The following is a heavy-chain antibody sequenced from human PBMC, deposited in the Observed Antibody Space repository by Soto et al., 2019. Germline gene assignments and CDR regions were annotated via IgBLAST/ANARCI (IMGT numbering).Heavy chain of an antibody. D-gene: IGHD3-10*01. CDR2: VNPILGMS. Sequence: GASVKVSCKASGDTFSFYTINWVRQAPGLGLEWMGRVNPILGMSNYAQKFQGRVTMTADKSTSTAYMELRSLRSEDTAFYYCATSYGSGYRAFDYWGQGALVTVSS. CDR3: ATSYGSGYRAFDY. V-gene: IGHV1-69*02. J-gene: IGHJ4*02. CDR1: GDTFSFYT.